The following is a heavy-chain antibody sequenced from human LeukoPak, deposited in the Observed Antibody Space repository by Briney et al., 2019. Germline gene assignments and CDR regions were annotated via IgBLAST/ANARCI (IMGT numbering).Heavy chain of an antibody. CDR1: GFTFSSYT. J-gene: IGHJ4*02. Sequence: GGSLRLSCTASGFTFSSYTMSWVRQAQGEGLEWLSAINGRGITYYAGSVKGRFTISRDNSENTLYLQMNSLTVDDTAVYFCAKERQTGDYFTSDYWGQGTLVTVSS. CDR3: AKERQTGDYFTSDY. D-gene: IGHD4-17*01. V-gene: IGHV3-23*01. CDR2: INGRGIT.